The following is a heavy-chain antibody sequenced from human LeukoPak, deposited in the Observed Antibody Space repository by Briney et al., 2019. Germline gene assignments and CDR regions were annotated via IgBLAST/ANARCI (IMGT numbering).Heavy chain of an antibody. J-gene: IGHJ4*02. D-gene: IGHD3-22*01. CDR1: GDSVSSNSAA. Sequence: SQTLSLTCAISGDSVSSNSAAWNWIRQSPSRGLEWLGRTYYRSEWYNDYAVPVKSRITINPDTSKNQFSLQLNSVTPEDTAVYYCAREWGYYDSSGPIDYWGQGTLVTVSS. CDR2: TYYRSEWYN. V-gene: IGHV6-1*01. CDR3: AREWGYYDSSGPIDY.